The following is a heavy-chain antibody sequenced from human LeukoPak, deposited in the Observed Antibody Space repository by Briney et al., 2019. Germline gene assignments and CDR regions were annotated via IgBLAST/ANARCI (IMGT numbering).Heavy chain of an antibody. J-gene: IGHJ4*02. Sequence: GGSLRLSCAASGFTFSNNAMHWVRQAPGKGLEGVALISYDGSNKHYADSVKGRFTISRNNSKNTLYLQRNSLRAEDTAVYYCAKDLGLRGIYGPRGGKTIDYWGQGTLVTVSS. D-gene: IGHD2-21*01. CDR2: ISYDGSNK. CDR1: GFTFSNNA. CDR3: AKDLGLRGIYGPRGGKTIDY. V-gene: IGHV3-30*18.